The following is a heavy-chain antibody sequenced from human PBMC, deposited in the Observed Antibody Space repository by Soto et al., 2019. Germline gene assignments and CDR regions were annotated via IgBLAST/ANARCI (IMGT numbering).Heavy chain of an antibody. J-gene: IGHJ4*02. CDR2: ISSSDGTI. Sequence: GGSLRLSCAASGFTFSDFYMSWIRQAPGKGLEWVSYISSSDGTIYYADSVRGRFTIPWDNAKNSLFLQMNSLRADDTAVYYCARGGWATISFDHWGQGTLVTVSS. D-gene: IGHD5-12*01. CDR3: ARGGWATISFDH. CDR1: GFTFSDFY. V-gene: IGHV3-11*01.